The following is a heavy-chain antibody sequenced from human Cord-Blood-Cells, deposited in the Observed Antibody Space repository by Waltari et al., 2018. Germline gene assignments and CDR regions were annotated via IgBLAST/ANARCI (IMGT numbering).Heavy chain of an antibody. D-gene: IGHD4-4*01. CDR3: AKEYSNYVLITYYFDY. CDR1: GFTFSRYA. Sequence: EVQLLEAGGGLVQPGGSLRVSCAASGFTFSRYALSWVCQLPGKGLEWVAGISGSGGSTYYADSVKGRFTISRDNSKNTLYLQMNSLRAEDTAVYYCAKEYSNYVLITYYFDYWGQGTLVTVSS. V-gene: IGHV3-23*01. J-gene: IGHJ4*02. CDR2: ISGSGGST.